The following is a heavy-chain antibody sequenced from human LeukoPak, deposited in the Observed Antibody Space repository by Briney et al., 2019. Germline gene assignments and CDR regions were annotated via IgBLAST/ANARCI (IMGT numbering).Heavy chain of an antibody. CDR3: ARNGDYDILTGSPNWFDP. Sequence: VKVSCKASGGTFSSYAISWVRQAPGQGLEWMGGIIPIFGTANYAQKFQGRVTITADESTSTAYMELSSLRSEDTAVYYCARNGDYDILTGSPNWFDPWGQGTLVTVSS. CDR1: GGTFSSYA. V-gene: IGHV1-69*01. D-gene: IGHD3-9*01. CDR2: IIPIFGTA. J-gene: IGHJ5*02.